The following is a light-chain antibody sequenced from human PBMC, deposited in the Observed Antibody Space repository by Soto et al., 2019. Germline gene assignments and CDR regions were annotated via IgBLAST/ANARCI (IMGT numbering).Light chain of an antibody. Sequence: QSLLTQPPSASGTPGQRVTISCSGSSSNIRSNYVYWYHQLPGTAPKLLIYRNNQRPSGVPDRFSGSKSGTSASLAIGGLRSEDEADYFCAAWDDSLSGYVFGTGTKLTVL. CDR2: RNN. J-gene: IGLJ1*01. CDR3: AAWDDSLSGYV. V-gene: IGLV1-47*01. CDR1: SSNIRSNY.